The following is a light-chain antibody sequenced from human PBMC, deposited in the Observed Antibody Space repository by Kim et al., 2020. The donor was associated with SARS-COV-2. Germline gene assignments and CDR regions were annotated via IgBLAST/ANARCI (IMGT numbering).Light chain of an antibody. J-gene: IGKJ1*01. CDR2: DAS. V-gene: IGKV3-11*01. CDR3: QQRSKWPPT. CDR1: QSIGSY. Sequence: VVLTQSPATLSLSPGERATLSCRASQSIGSYLAWYQHKPGQAPRLLIYDASKRATDIAARLSGSGSGTDFSLTITSLEPGDFAIYYCQQRSKWPPTFGLGTKVDIK.